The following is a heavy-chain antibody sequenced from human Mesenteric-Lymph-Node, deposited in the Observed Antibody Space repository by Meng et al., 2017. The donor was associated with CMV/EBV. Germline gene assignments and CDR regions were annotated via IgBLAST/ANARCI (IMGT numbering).Heavy chain of an antibody. CDR2: IYYSGST. Sequence: SETLSLTCTVSGGSISSGDYYWSWIRQPPGKGLEWIGYIYYSGSTYYNPSLKSRVTISVDTSTNQFSLKLSSVTAADTAVYYCARLIRLLSAFDIWGQGTMVTVSS. J-gene: IGHJ3*02. D-gene: IGHD2-2*01. V-gene: IGHV4-30-4*08. CDR1: GGSISSGDYY. CDR3: ARLIRLLSAFDI.